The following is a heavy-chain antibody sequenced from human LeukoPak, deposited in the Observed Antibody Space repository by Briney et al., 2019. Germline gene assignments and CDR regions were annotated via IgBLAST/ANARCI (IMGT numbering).Heavy chain of an antibody. CDR3: AKCPWVTREGWTGLYYFDL. J-gene: IGHJ4*02. V-gene: IGHV4-39*07. CDR2: IYSGGST. CDR1: GGSIAGSFYY. D-gene: IGHD4-17*01. Sequence: SETLSLTCFVSGGSIAGSFYYWAWIRQTPGKGLEWIATIYSGGSTYYNPSLKSRVTISEDMSKNHFSLKLTSVTAADTAVYYCAKCPWVTREGWTGLYYFDLWGQGTLVTVSS.